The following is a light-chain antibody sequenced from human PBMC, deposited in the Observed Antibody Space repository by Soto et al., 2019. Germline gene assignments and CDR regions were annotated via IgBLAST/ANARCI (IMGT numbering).Light chain of an antibody. CDR3: SSYAGSNNYV. CDR1: GSDVGGYNS. V-gene: IGLV2-8*01. CDR2: EVS. J-gene: IGLJ1*01. Sequence: QSALTQPPSASGSPGQSVTISCTGSGSDVGGYNSVSWYQHHPGKAPKLIIYEVSKRPSGVPDRFSGSKSANTASLTVSGLQDEDEADYYCSSYAGSNNYVFGTGTKLTVL.